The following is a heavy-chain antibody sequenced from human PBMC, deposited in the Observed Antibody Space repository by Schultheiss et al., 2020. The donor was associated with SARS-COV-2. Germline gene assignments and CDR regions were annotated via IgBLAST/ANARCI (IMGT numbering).Heavy chain of an antibody. Sequence: GGSLRLSCAASGFIVSSNYMSWVRQAPGKGLEWVAVISYDGSNKYYADSVKGRFTISRDNSKNKLYLQMNSLRAEDTAVYYCARVGRDCSHGVCYNAEYFQHWGQGTLVTVSS. CDR1: GFIVSSNY. CDR2: ISYDGSNK. V-gene: IGHV3-30*03. CDR3: ARVGRDCSHGVCYNAEYFQH. D-gene: IGHD2-8*01. J-gene: IGHJ1*01.